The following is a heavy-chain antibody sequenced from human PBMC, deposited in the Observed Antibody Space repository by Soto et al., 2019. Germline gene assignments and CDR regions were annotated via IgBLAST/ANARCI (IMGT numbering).Heavy chain of an antibody. J-gene: IGHJ4*02. CDR2: ISGSGGRT. D-gene: IGHD6-19*01. CDR3: AKEKDSSGWFDY. CDR1: GFTFSSYA. V-gene: IGHV3-23*01. Sequence: EVQLLESGGGLVQPGGSLRLSCAASGFTFSSYAMSWVRQAPGKGLEWVSAISGSGGRTYYADSVKGRFTISRDNSKNPLYLQMNSLSAEDTAVYYCAKEKDSSGWFDYWGQGTLVTVSS.